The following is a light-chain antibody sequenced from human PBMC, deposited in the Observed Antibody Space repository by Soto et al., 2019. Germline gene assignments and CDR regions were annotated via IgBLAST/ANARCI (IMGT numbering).Light chain of an antibody. V-gene: IGLV3-21*04. CDR2: YDN. CDR1: NIGSKR. CDR3: QLCDSSSDHQV. Sequence: SYELTQPPSASVAPGKTARITCGGNNIGSKRVHWDQQKPGQAPVLVIYYDNDRPSGIPERFSGSNSGNTATLTISRVEAGDEADYYCQLCDSSSDHQVFGGGTKLTVL. J-gene: IGLJ2*01.